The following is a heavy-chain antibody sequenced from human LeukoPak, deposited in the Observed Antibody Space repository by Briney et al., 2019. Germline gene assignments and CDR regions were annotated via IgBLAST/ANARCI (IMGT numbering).Heavy chain of an antibody. CDR3: DPRNKGLDP. CDR1: GFTFTTYW. J-gene: IGHJ5*02. V-gene: IGHV3-74*01. Sequence: PGGSLRLSCAASGFTFTTYWMHWVRQAPGKGLVWVSHINSDGSITSYADSVKGRFIISRDNAKNTLYLQMNSLRVEDTAVYTRDPRNKGLDPWGQGTLVTVSS. D-gene: IGHD5-24*01. CDR2: INSDGSIT.